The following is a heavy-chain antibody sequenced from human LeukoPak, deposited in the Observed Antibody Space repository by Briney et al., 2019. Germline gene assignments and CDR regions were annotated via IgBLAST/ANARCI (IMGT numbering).Heavy chain of an antibody. Sequence: SETLSLTCTVSGGSISSYYWSWIRQPPGKGLEWIGYIYYSGSTNYNPSLTSRVTISVDTSKNQFSLKLSSVTAADTAVYYCAREVSGYGHPFDYWGQGTLVTVSS. D-gene: IGHD5-12*01. V-gene: IGHV4-59*01. CDR3: AREVSGYGHPFDY. CDR2: IYYSGST. CDR1: GGSISSYY. J-gene: IGHJ4*02.